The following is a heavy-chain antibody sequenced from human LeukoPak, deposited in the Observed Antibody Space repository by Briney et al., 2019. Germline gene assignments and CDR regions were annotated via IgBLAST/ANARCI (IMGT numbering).Heavy chain of an antibody. Sequence: GESLKISCKGSGYSFTSYWIGWVRQMPGKGLEWMGIIYPGDSDTRYSPSFQGQVTISADKSISTAYLQWSSLKASDTAMYYCARPLRITMVRGAPTMGAFDIWGQGTMVTVSS. J-gene: IGHJ3*02. CDR2: IYPGDSDT. CDR1: GYSFTSYW. CDR3: ARPLRITMVRGAPTMGAFDI. D-gene: IGHD3-10*01. V-gene: IGHV5-51*01.